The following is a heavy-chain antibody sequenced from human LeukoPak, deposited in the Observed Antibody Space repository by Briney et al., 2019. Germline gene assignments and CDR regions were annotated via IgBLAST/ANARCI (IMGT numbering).Heavy chain of an antibody. Sequence: GGSLRLSCAASGFTFSSYAMSWVRQAPGKGLEWVSATSGSGGSTYYADSVKGRFTISRDNSKNTLYLQMNSLRAEDTAVYYCAKKHCSRTGCHTDYWGQGTLVTVSS. CDR3: AKKHCSRTGCHTDY. J-gene: IGHJ4*02. CDR2: TSGSGGST. CDR1: GFTFSSYA. V-gene: IGHV3-23*01. D-gene: IGHD2-2*02.